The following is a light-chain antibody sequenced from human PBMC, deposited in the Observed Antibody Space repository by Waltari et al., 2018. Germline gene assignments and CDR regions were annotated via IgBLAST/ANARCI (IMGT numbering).Light chain of an antibody. CDR2: VVG. Sequence: QSALTQPASVSGSPGQSITISCTGTSSTVGGYNSPSGYQQPPGKAPTLMIYVVGYRPLGVSNRFSGSKSGNTASLTISGLRSEDEADYYCSSYISSSTRYVFGAGTKVTVL. CDR1: SSTVGGYNS. V-gene: IGLV2-14*01. CDR3: SSYISSSTRYV. J-gene: IGLJ1*01.